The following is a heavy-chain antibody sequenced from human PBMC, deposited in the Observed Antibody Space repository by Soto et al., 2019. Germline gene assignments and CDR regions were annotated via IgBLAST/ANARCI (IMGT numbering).Heavy chain of an antibody. D-gene: IGHD2-2*01. CDR2: INHSGST. J-gene: IGHJ6*02. Sequence: SETLSLTCAVYGGSFSGYYWSWIRQPPGKGLEWIGEINHSGSTNYNPSLKSRVTISVDTSKNQFSLKLSSVTAADTAVYYCASSVPAANLYYYYYGMDVWGQGTTVTVSS. CDR3: ASSVPAANLYYYYYGMDV. V-gene: IGHV4-34*01. CDR1: GGSFSGYY.